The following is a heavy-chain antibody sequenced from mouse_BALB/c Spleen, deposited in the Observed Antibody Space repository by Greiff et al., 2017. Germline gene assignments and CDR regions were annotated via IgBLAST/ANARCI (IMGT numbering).Heavy chain of an antibody. Sequence: VQLQQSGAELARPGASVKLSCKASGYTFTSYWMQWVKQRPGQGLEWIGAIYPGDGDTRYTQKFKGKATLTADKSSSTAYMQLSSLASEDSAVYFCARRTTEAMDYWGQGTSVTVSS. V-gene: IGHV1-87*01. CDR3: ARRTTEAMDY. D-gene: IGHD1-1*01. CDR2: IYPGDGDT. J-gene: IGHJ4*01. CDR1: GYTFTSYW.